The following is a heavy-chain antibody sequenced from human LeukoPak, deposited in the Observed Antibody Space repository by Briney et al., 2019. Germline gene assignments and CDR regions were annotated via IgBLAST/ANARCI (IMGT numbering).Heavy chain of an antibody. Sequence: ASVKVSCKASGGTFSSYAISWVRQAPGQGLEWMGGIIPILGTANYAQKFQDRVTMTTDTSTSTAYMELKTLRSDDTAVYFCARAGYSRFVDDLDYWGQGTLVTVSS. CDR1: GGTFSSYA. D-gene: IGHD1-26*01. CDR3: ARAGYSRFVDDLDY. CDR2: IIPILGTA. V-gene: IGHV1-69*10. J-gene: IGHJ4*02.